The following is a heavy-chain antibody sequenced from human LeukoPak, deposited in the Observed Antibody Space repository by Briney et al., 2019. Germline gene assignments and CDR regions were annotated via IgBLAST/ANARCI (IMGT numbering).Heavy chain of an antibody. J-gene: IGHJ4*02. CDR1: GFTFDDYG. Sequence: GGSLRLSCAASGFTFDDYGMSWVRQAPGKGLEWVSGINWNGGSTGYADSVKGRFTISRDNAKNSLYLQMNSLRAEDTAVYYCARSRDTYYYDSSGYTPGYWGQGTLVTVSS. V-gene: IGHV3-20*04. CDR2: INWNGGST. CDR3: ARSRDTYYYDSSGYTPGY. D-gene: IGHD3-22*01.